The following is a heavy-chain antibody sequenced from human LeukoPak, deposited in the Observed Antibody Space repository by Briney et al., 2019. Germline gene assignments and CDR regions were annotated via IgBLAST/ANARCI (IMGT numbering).Heavy chain of an antibody. Sequence: SVKVSCKASGGTFSSYAISWVRQAPGQGLEWMGGIIPIFGTANYAQKFQGRVTITTDESTSTAYMELSSLRSEDTAVYYCASSGGYHDAFDIWGQGTMVTVSS. D-gene: IGHD1-26*01. J-gene: IGHJ3*02. CDR1: GGTFSSYA. CDR3: ASSGGYHDAFDI. V-gene: IGHV1-69*05. CDR2: IIPIFGTA.